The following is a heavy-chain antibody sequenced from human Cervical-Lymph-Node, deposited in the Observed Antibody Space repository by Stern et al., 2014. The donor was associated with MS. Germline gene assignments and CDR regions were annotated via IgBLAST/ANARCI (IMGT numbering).Heavy chain of an antibody. V-gene: IGHV3-30*03. J-gene: IGHJ6*02. CDR2: MSLVGGNK. CDR3: MGVGDAMHV. Sequence: VQLVESGGGVVQPGRSLTLSCAASGFSLSNSGMHWVRQAPGQGLEWVAVMSLVGGNKKYGDSVKGRFSISRDMANNTLFLQMNSLRPEDTAVYYCMGVGDAMHVWGQGTTVIVSS. CDR1: GFSLSNSG.